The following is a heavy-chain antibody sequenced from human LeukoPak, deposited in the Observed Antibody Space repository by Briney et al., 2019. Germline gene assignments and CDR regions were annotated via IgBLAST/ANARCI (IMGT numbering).Heavy chain of an antibody. V-gene: IGHV4-61*01. D-gene: IGHD4-23*01. J-gene: IGHJ5*02. CDR1: GGSVSSRNHY. CDR3: ARGKTWFAP. CDR2: IYYTGDT. Sequence: SETLSLTCTVSGGSVSSRNHYWSWIRQPPGRGLEWIGYIYYTGDTTYNPSLKSRVTISIDTSKNQFSLKVTSVTATDTAIYYCARGKTWFAPWGQGTLVTISS.